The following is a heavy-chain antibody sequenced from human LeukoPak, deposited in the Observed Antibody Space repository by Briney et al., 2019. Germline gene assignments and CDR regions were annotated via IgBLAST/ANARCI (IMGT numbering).Heavy chain of an antibody. Sequence: PGGSLRLSCAASGFTFSSYWMSWVRQAPGKGLEWVANIKQDGSEKYYVDSVKGRFTISRDNAKNSLYLQMNSLRAEDTAVYYCARDRRGLVVNLMTHPYYFDYWGQGTLVTVSS. CDR1: GFTFSSYW. CDR3: ARDRRGLVVNLMTHPYYFDY. J-gene: IGHJ4*02. D-gene: IGHD3-22*01. CDR2: IKQDGSEK. V-gene: IGHV3-7*01.